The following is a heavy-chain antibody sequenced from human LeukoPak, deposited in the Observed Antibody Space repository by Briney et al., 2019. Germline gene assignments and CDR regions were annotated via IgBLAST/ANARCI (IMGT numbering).Heavy chain of an antibody. Sequence: GGALRQSLAAPRFTFISYGMDSVRQAPGKGLEWVAFIRYDGSNKYYADSVKSRFTISTDNSKNTRYLQMNRLRAEDTALYYCAKVQQLSGEEGSWGQGTLVTVSS. J-gene: IGHJ4*02. CDR3: AKVQQLSGEEGS. V-gene: IGHV3-30*02. CDR2: IRYDGSNK. CDR1: RFTFISYG. D-gene: IGHD6-13*01.